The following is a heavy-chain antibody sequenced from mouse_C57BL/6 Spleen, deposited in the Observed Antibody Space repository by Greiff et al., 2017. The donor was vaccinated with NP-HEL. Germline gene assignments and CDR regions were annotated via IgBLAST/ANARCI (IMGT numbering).Heavy chain of an antibody. CDR1: GYTFTSYT. Sequence: VQLQQSGAELARPGASVKMSCKASGYTFTSYTMHWVKQRPGQGLEWIGYINPSSGYTKYNQKFKDKATLTADKSSSTAYMQLSSLTSEDSAVYYCWGGYYYGSTDYWGQGTTLTVSS. D-gene: IGHD1-1*01. V-gene: IGHV1-4*01. J-gene: IGHJ2*01. CDR3: WGGYYYGSTDY. CDR2: INPSSGYT.